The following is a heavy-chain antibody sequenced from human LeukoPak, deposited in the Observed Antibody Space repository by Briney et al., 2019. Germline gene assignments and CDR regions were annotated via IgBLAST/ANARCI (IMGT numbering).Heavy chain of an antibody. CDR1: GFTIGTAW. D-gene: IGHD3-3*02. V-gene: IGHV3-15*01. J-gene: IGHJ6*04. CDR2: IKSEGEGATT. CDR3: IAHFPYFYGFDV. Sequence: PGVSLRLSCVSSGFTIGTAWMGWVRQAPGKGLEWLGHIKSEGEGATTDYAAPAKGRFAISRDDSKNMIYPQMSSLKIDDTAIYYCIAHFPYFYGFDVWGKGTTVTVSS.